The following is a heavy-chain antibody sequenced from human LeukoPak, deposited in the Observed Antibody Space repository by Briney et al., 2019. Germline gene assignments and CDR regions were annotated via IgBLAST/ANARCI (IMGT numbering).Heavy chain of an antibody. V-gene: IGHV4-61*02. CDR2: IYTSGST. CDR1: GGSISSGSYY. D-gene: IGHD1-7*01. CDR3: ARDVTGTTSDY. Sequence: SETLSLTCTVSGGSISSGSYYWSWIRQPAGKGLEWIGRIYTSGSTNYNPSLKSRVTILVDTSKNQFSLKLSSVTAADTAVYYCARDVTGTTSDYWGQGTLVTVSS. J-gene: IGHJ4*02.